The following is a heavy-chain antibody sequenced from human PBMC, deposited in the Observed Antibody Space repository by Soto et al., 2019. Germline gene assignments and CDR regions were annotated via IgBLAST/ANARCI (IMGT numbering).Heavy chain of an antibody. Sequence: QVQLVQSGAEVKKPGASVKVSCKASGYTFTTHKMHWVRQAPGQGLAWMGWINVGNGDTKFSPKFQGRVTFTRDTSANTGDMELSSLRSEDTAVYYCATKHTFGDFEYWGQGTLVTVSS. CDR1: GYTFTTHK. V-gene: IGHV1-3*01. CDR2: INVGNGDT. D-gene: IGHD3-10*01. J-gene: IGHJ4*02. CDR3: ATKHTFGDFEY.